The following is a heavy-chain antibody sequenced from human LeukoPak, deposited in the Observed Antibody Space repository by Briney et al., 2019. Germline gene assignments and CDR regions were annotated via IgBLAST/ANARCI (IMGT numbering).Heavy chain of an antibody. J-gene: IGHJ5*02. V-gene: IGHV3-7*01. CDR1: GFTFSSYW. CDR3: ARLKEIVPAAIVWFDP. CDR2: IKQDGSEK. Sequence: GGSVRLSCAASGFTFSSYWMSWVRQAPGKGLEWVANIKQDGSEKYYVDSVKGRFTISRDNAKNSLYLQMNSLRAEDTAVYYCARLKEIVPAAIVWFDPWGQGTLVTVSS. D-gene: IGHD2-2*02.